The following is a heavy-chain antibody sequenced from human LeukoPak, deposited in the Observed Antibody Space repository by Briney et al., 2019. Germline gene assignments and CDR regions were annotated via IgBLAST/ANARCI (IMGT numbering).Heavy chain of an antibody. D-gene: IGHD3-10*01. CDR1: GFTFDDYA. J-gene: IGHJ5*02. Sequence: GGSLRLSCAASGFTFDDYAMYWVRQAPGKGLEWVALITWDGGRTYYGDSVKGRFTVSRDNSKNSLFLQMNSLRTEDTALYYCAKGPQRCGSGILGDSWGQGTLVTVSS. CDR2: ITWDGGRT. V-gene: IGHV3-43D*03. CDR3: AKGPQRCGSGILGDS.